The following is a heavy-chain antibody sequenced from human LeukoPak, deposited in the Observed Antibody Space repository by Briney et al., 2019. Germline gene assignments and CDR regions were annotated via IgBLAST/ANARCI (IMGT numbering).Heavy chain of an antibody. CDR2: IYYSGST. CDR1: GGSISSSSYY. CDR3: ARGAKLLYSLNWFDP. V-gene: IGHV4-39*07. Sequence: SETLSLTCTVSGGSISSSSYYWGWIRQPPGKGLEWIGSIYYSGSTYYNPSLKSRVTISVDTSKNQFSLKLSSVTAADTAVYYCARGAKLLYSLNWFDPWGQGTLVTVSS. J-gene: IGHJ5*02. D-gene: IGHD6-13*01.